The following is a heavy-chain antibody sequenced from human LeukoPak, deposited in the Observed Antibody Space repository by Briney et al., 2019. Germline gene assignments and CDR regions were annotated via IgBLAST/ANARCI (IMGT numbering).Heavy chain of an antibody. CDR1: GGSFSGYY. CDR2: INHSGST. Sequence: PSETLSLTCAVYGGSFSGYYWSWIRQPPGKGLEWIGEINHSGSTYYNPSLKSRVTISVDTSKNQFSLKLSSVTAADTAVYYCARKLLYHLDYWGQGTLVTVSS. CDR3: ARKLLYHLDY. D-gene: IGHD3-16*02. J-gene: IGHJ4*02. V-gene: IGHV4-34*09.